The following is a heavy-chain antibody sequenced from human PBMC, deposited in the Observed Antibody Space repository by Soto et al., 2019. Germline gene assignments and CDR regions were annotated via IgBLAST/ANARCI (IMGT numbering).Heavy chain of an antibody. CDR1: GCTFSDNW. D-gene: IGHD7-27*01. V-gene: IGHV3-74*01. Sequence: EVKVVESGGGLVQPGGSLSLSCAASGCTFSDNWMHWVRQPPGKGPVWVSRISGDASSTSYADSVKGRFTISRDSVKNTVYLQMDRLRVEDTAVYYCTRGATRTTYWGLFDSWGQGTLVTVSS. J-gene: IGHJ4*02. CDR2: ISGDASST. CDR3: TRGATRTTYWGLFDS.